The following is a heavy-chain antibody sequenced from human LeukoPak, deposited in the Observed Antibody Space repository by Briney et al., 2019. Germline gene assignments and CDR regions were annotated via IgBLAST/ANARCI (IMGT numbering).Heavy chain of an antibody. D-gene: IGHD5-18*01. V-gene: IGHV4-39*07. CDR1: GGSISSSSYY. J-gene: IGHJ4*02. CDR3: VSRGGYSLEY. Sequence: SETLSLTCTVSGGSISSSSYYWGWIRQPPGKGLEWIGEIKLSGSTNYNSSLKSRVSISIDTSKKQFSLKVNSGTAADTAVYYCVSRGGYSLEYWGQGTLVSVSS. CDR2: IKLSGST.